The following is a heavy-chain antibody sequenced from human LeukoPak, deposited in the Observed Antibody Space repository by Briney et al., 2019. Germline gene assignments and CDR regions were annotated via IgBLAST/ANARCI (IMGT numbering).Heavy chain of an antibody. D-gene: IGHD1-26*01. CDR1: GFTFSSYG. Sequence: GGSLRLSCAASGFTFSSYGMHWVRQAPGKGLEWVAVISYDGSNKYYADSVKGRFTISRDNAKNSLYLHMNSLRADDTAVYYCARDTRSLIDYWGQGTLVTVSS. V-gene: IGHV3-33*05. J-gene: IGHJ4*02. CDR3: ARDTRSLIDY. CDR2: ISYDGSNK.